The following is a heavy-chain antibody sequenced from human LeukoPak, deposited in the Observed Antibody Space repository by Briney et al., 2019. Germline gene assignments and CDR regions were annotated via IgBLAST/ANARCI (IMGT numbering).Heavy chain of an antibody. D-gene: IGHD6-13*01. V-gene: IGHV1-46*01. CDR1: GYTFTSYY. Sequence: ASVKVSCKASGYTFTSYYMHWVRQAPGQGLEWMGIINPSGGSTSYAQKFQGRVTMTRDTSTSTVYMELSSLRSEDTAVYYCARDSGYSSSPGISQYYYYGMDVWGKGTTVTVSS. CDR2: INPSGGST. J-gene: IGHJ6*04. CDR3: ARDSGYSSSPGISQYYYYGMDV.